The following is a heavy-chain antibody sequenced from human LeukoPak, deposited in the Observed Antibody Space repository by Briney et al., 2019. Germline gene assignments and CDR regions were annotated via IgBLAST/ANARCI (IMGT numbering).Heavy chain of an antibody. CDR1: GYTFSNYV. CDR3: VRGDYGGNPDY. D-gene: IGHD4-23*01. Sequence: ASVKVSCKDSGYTFSNYVINWVRQAPGQGLEWMGWISGYNGNTNYAQKLQGRVTMTTDTSTTTAYMELRSLRSRESPMYYCVRGDYGGNPDYWGQGTLVTVSS. J-gene: IGHJ4*02. V-gene: IGHV1-18*01. CDR2: ISGYNGNT.